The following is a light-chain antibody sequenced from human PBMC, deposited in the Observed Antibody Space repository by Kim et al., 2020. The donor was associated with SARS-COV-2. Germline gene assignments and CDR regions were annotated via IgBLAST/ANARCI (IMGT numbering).Light chain of an antibody. CDR3: QQYNVYPWT. CDR1: HYISSW. Sequence: ASVGDRVTITCRASHYISSWLAWYQQTPVKAPKLLVYEASTLETGVPSRFSASGSGTEFTLTISSLHPDDFATYYCQQYNVYPWTFGQGTKVDIK. J-gene: IGKJ1*01. CDR2: EAS. V-gene: IGKV1-5*03.